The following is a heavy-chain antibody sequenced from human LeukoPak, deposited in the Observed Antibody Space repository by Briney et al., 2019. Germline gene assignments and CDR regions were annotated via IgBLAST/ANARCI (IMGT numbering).Heavy chain of an antibody. J-gene: IGHJ4*02. CDR2: IYWNDDT. D-gene: IGHD1-14*01. V-gene: IGHV2-5*01. Sequence: SGPTLVPPPPPLTLTCTFSGFSLRTSGVGVGWIRQPPEKALEWLALIYWNDDTRYSPSLRSRLAITKDTSKNQVVLTMTNTDPVDTATYYCAHRSAAGNYYFDYWGQGTLITVSS. CDR1: GFSLRTSGVG. CDR3: AHRSAAGNYYFDY.